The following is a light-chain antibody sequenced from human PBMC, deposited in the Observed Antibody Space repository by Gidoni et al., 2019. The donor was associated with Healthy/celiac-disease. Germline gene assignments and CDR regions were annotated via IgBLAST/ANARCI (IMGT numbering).Light chain of an antibody. Sequence: DREMTQSPSSVSASVGDRVTITCRASESISSYLNWYQQQPGKAPQLLIYAASSLQSGVPSRFISSGSATDFTLTISSLQPEDFATYYCQQSYSTPYTFGQXTKLEIK. CDR3: QQSYSTPYT. CDR1: ESISSY. V-gene: IGKV1-39*01. J-gene: IGKJ2*01. CDR2: AAS.